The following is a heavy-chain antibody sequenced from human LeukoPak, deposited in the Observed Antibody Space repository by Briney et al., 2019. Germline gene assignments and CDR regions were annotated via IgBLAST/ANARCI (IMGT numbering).Heavy chain of an antibody. CDR3: AREEVRGVRNFDY. V-gene: IGHV1-69*01. CDR1: GGTFSSYA. J-gene: IGHJ4*02. Sequence: SVKVSCKASGGTFSSYAISWVRQAPGQGLEWMGGIIPICGTANYAQKFQGRVTITADESTSTAYMELSSLRSEDTAVYYCAREEVRGVRNFDYWGQGTLVTVSS. D-gene: IGHD3-10*01. CDR2: IIPICGTA.